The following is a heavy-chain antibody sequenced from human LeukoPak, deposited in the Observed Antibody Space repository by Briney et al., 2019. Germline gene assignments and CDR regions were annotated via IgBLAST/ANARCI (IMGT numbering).Heavy chain of an antibody. J-gene: IGHJ4*02. V-gene: IGHV4-39*07. Sequence: PSETLSLTCTVSGGSISSSSYYWGWIRQPPGKGLEWIGSIYYSGSTYYNPSLKSRVTISVDTSKNQFSLKLSSVTAADTAVYYCARESLVGAFDYWGQGTLVTVSS. CDR1: GGSISSSSYY. CDR2: IYYSGST. D-gene: IGHD1-26*01. CDR3: ARESLVGAFDY.